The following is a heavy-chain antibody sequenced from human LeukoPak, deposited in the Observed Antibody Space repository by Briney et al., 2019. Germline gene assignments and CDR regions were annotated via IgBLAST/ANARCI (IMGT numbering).Heavy chain of an antibody. CDR2: ISSSGSTI. Sequence: GGSLRLSCEASGFTFSNYHMNWVRQAPGKGLEWVSYISSSGSTIYYADSVKGRFTISRDNAKNSLYLQMNSLRAEDTAVYYCAELGITMIGGVWGKGTTVTISS. V-gene: IGHV3-48*03. D-gene: IGHD3-10*02. CDR1: GFTFSNYH. CDR3: AELGITMIGGV. J-gene: IGHJ6*04.